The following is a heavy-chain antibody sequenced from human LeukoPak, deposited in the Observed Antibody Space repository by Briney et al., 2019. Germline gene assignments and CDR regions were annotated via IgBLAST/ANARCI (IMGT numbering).Heavy chain of an antibody. V-gene: IGHV4-39*01. CDR1: GVSISTTSYY. Sequence: SETLSLTCAVSGVSISTTSYYWGWIRQAPGKGLEWVGRVYFNGVTSYNPSLKSRLSVSVDTSKNQVSLKLSSVTAADTAVYYCAVVVTPYGAFDIWGQGTMVTVSS. CDR2: VYFNGVT. J-gene: IGHJ3*02. CDR3: AVVVTPYGAFDI. D-gene: IGHD2-21*02.